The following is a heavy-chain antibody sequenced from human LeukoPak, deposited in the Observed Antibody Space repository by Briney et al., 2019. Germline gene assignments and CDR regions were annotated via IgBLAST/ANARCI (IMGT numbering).Heavy chain of an antibody. CDR2: ISGSGDRT. Sequence: GSLRLSCAGSGFSFSSHGMNWVRQAPGKGLEWVSTISGSGDRTYYADSVKGRFTISRDNAKNSLYLQMNSLRAEDTAVYYCARRGGEYSYGYPYYYYMDVWGKGTTVTISS. D-gene: IGHD5-18*01. V-gene: IGHV3-23*01. CDR1: GFSFSSHG. J-gene: IGHJ6*03. CDR3: ARRGGEYSYGYPYYYYMDV.